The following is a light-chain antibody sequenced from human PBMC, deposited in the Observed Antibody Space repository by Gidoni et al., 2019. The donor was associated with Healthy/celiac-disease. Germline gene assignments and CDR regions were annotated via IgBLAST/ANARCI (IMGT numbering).Light chain of an antibody. CDR1: SSDVGGYNY. CDR2: AVS. V-gene: IGLV2-14*01. Sequence: QSALTQPASVSGSPGQSITISCTGTSSDVGGYNYVSWYQQHPGKAPKLMIYAVSNRPSGVSNRFSGSKSGNTASLTISGLQAEDEADYYCSSYTSSSTPYVVFGGGTKLTV. CDR3: SSYTSSSTPYVV. J-gene: IGLJ2*01.